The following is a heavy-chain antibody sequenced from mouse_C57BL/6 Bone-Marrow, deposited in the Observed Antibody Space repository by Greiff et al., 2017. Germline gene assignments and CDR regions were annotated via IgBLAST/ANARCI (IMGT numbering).Heavy chain of an antibody. V-gene: IGHV1-64*01. CDR2: IHPNSGST. CDR3: ARWDYDYPYAMDY. CDR1: GYTFTSYW. D-gene: IGHD2-4*01. Sequence: QVQLQQPGAELVKPGASVKLSCKASGYTFTSYWMHWVKQRPGQGLEWIGMIHPNSGSTNYNEKFKSKATLTVDKSSSTAYMRLSSLTSEDSAVYYCARWDYDYPYAMDYWGQGTSVTVSS. J-gene: IGHJ4*01.